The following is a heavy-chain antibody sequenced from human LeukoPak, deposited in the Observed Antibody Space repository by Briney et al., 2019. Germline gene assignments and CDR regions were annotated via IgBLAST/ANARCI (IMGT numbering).Heavy chain of an antibody. V-gene: IGHV3-23*01. CDR1: GFTFSKYA. CDR2: ISPSDGNT. D-gene: IGHD4-17*01. Sequence: GGSLRLSCAASGFTFSKYAMSGVRQAPGKGLEWVSAISPSDGNTFYADSVKGRFTISRDNSRNTLSLHMNSLRAEDTALYYCAKDSSVPYGITEWGQGTLVTVSS. J-gene: IGHJ4*02. CDR3: AKDSSVPYGITE.